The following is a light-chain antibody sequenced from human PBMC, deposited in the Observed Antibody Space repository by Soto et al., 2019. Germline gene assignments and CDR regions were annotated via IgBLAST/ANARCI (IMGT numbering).Light chain of an antibody. CDR2: EFS. Sequence: QSALTQPASVSGSPGQSITISCTGSSSGFDDSNYVSWYQQHPGKAPKLMIYEFSNRPSGVSYRFSGSKSGNTASLTISGLQAEDEADYYCSSYMNTDTRVFGGGTKLTVL. CDR3: SSYMNTDTRV. J-gene: IGLJ3*02. V-gene: IGLV2-14*01. CDR1: SSGFDDSNY.